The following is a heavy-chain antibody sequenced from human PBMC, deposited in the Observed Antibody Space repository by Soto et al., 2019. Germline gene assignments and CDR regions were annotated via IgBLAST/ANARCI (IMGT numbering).Heavy chain of an antibody. D-gene: IGHD3-22*01. CDR3: ARQRRYYDSSGHHDAFDI. Sequence: GESLKISCKGSGYSFTSYWIGWVRQIPGKGLEWMGVIYPGDSDTRYSPSFQGQVTISADKSISTAYLQWSSLKASDTAMYYCARQRRYYDSSGHHDAFDIWGQGTMVTVSS. CDR2: IYPGDSDT. CDR1: GYSFTSYW. V-gene: IGHV5-51*01. J-gene: IGHJ3*02.